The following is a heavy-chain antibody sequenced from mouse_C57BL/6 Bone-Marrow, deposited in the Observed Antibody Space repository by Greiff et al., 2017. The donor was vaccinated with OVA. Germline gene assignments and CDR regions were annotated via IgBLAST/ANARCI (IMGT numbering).Heavy chain of an antibody. CDR1: GYAFSSSW. Sequence: VMLVESGPELVKPGASVKISCKASGYAFSSSWMNWVKQRPGKGLEWIGRIYPGDGDTNYNGKFKGKATLTADKSSSTAYMQLSSLTSEDSAVYFCARGSNYSAWFAYWGQGTLVTVSA. J-gene: IGHJ3*01. D-gene: IGHD2-5*01. V-gene: IGHV1-82*01. CDR2: IYPGDGDT. CDR3: ARGSNYSAWFAY.